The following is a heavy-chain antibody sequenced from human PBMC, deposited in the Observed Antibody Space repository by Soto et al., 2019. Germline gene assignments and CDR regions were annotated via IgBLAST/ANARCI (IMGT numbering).Heavy chain of an antibody. J-gene: IGHJ4*02. CDR1: GFTFDDYA. CDR3: AKDIMSGYTGLLDY. V-gene: IGHV3-9*01. CDR2: ISWNSGSI. D-gene: IGHD5-12*01. Sequence: GGSLRLSCAAAGFTFDDYAMHWVRQAPGKGLEWVSGISWNSGSIGYADSVKGRFTISRDNAKNSLYLQMNSLRAEDTALYYCAKDIMSGYTGLLDYWGQGTLVTVSS.